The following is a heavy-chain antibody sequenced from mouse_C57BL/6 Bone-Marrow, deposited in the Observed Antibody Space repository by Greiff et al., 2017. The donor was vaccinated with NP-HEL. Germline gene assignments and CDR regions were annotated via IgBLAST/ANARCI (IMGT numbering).Heavy chain of an antibody. J-gene: IGHJ3*01. CDR1: GYSFTGYY. CDR3: ASALLLPFAY. CDR2: MNPSTGGT. D-gene: IGHD1-1*01. V-gene: IGHV1-42*01. Sequence: VQLQQSGPELVKPGASVKISCKASGYSFTGYYMNWVKQSPEKSLEWIGEMNPSTGGTTYNQKFKAKATLTVDKSSSTAYRQLKSLTSEDSAVYYFASALLLPFAYWGQGTLVTVSA.